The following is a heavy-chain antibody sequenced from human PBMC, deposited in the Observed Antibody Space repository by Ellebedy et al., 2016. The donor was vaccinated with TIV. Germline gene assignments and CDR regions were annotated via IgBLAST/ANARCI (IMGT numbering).Heavy chain of an antibody. Sequence: MPSETLSLTCTVSGGSISSYYWSWIRQPPGKGLEWIGYIYYSGSTNYNPSLKSRVTISVETSKNQFSLKLSSVTAADTAVYYCARDADYGYGMDVWGQGTTVTVSS. CDR2: IYYSGST. J-gene: IGHJ6*02. D-gene: IGHD4-17*01. CDR1: GGSISSYY. V-gene: IGHV4-59*01. CDR3: ARDADYGYGMDV.